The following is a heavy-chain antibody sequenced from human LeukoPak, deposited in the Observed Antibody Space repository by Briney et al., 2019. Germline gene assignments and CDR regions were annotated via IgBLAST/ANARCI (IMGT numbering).Heavy chain of an antibody. Sequence: GGSLRLSCAASGFTFSSYEMNWVRQAPGKGLEWVSYISSSGSTIYYADSVKGRFTISRDNAKNSLYLQMNSLRAEDTAVYYCANGYSYGYGAFDIWGQGTMVTVSS. CDR3: ANGYSYGYGAFDI. D-gene: IGHD5-18*01. CDR2: ISSSGSTI. V-gene: IGHV3-48*03. J-gene: IGHJ3*02. CDR1: GFTFSSYE.